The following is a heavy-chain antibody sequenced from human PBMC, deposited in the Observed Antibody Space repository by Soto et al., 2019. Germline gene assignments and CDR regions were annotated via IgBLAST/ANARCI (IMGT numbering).Heavy chain of an antibody. CDR2: ISAHNGNT. J-gene: IGHJ4*02. V-gene: IGHV1-18*01. D-gene: IGHD1-1*01. CDR1: GYTFTSYG. CDR3: ARGRYGNY. Sequence: QVHLVQSGAEVKKPGASVKVSCKASGYTFTSYGITWVRQAPGQGLEWMGWISAHNGNTDYAQKLQGRVIVTRDTTTSTDYMELRRLRTDDTAVSYCARGRYGNYWGQGALVTVSS.